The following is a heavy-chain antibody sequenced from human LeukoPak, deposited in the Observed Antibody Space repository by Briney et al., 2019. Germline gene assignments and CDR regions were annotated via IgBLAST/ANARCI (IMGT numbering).Heavy chain of an antibody. V-gene: IGHV4-31*03. D-gene: IGHD3-22*01. J-gene: IGHJ4*02. CDR1: GGSISSGGYY. CDR3: ARAARYYYDSSGYYFDY. CDR2: IYYSGST. Sequence: SETLSLTCTVSGGSISSGGYYWSWIRQHPGKGLEWIGYIYYSGSTYYNPSLKSRVTISVDTSKNQFSLKLSSVTAADTAVCYCARAARYYYDSSGYYFDYWGQGTLVTVSS.